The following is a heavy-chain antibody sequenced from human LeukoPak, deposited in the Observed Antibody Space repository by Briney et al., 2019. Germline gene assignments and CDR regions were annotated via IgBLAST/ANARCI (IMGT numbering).Heavy chain of an antibody. J-gene: IGHJ6*02. CDR1: GYTFTSYG. CDR3: ARDTITMIVVVIPGNGMDV. CDR2: ISACNGNT. Sequence: ASVKVSCKASGYTFTSYGISWVRQAPGQGLEWMGWISACNGNTNYAQKLQGRVTMTTDTSTSTAYMELRSLRSDDTAVYDCARDTITMIVVVIPGNGMDVWGQGTTVTVSS. D-gene: IGHD3-22*01. V-gene: IGHV1-18*01.